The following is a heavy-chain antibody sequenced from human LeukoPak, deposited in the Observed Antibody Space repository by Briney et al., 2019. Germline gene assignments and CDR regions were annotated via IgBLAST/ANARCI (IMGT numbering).Heavy chain of an antibody. D-gene: IGHD6-6*01. CDR1: GFTFSYYT. V-gene: IGHV3-15*01. J-gene: IGHJ6*02. CDR2: IKSKNDGGTT. Sequence: GGSLRLSCAASGFTFSYYTMSWVRQAPGKGLEWVGRIKSKNDGGTTAYAAFVKGRFTISRDDSRNTLSLQMNSLKSEDTAVYYCTTPRLVLYGMDVWGQGTTVTVSS. CDR3: TTPRLVLYGMDV.